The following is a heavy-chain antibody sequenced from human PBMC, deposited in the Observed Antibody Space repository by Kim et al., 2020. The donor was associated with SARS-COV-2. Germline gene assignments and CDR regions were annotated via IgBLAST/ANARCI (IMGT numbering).Heavy chain of an antibody. Sequence: SETLSLTCTVSGGSISSGGYYWSWIRQHPGKGLEWIGYIYYSGSTYYNPSLKSRVTISVDTSKNQFSLKLSSVTAADTAVYYCARGSQRPPGRWFGDDYWGQGTLVTVSS. D-gene: IGHD3-10*01. CDR1: GGSISSGGYY. CDR2: IYYSGST. J-gene: IGHJ4*02. CDR3: ARGSQRPPGRWFGDDY. V-gene: IGHV4-31*03.